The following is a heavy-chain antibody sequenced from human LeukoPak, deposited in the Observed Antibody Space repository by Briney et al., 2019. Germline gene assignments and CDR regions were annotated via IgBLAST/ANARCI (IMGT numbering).Heavy chain of an antibody. CDR3: AREDYYGSGSYMRYFYYYDMDV. Sequence: GGSLRLSCAASGFTFSSYGMNWVRQAPGEGLEWVSYISSSDSLKYYADSVKGRFTISRDNAKNSLYLQMNSLRAEDTAVYYCAREDYYGSGSYMRYFYYYDMDVWGKGTTVTVSS. J-gene: IGHJ6*04. V-gene: IGHV3-48*03. CDR2: ISSSDSLK. CDR1: GFTFSSYG. D-gene: IGHD3-10*01.